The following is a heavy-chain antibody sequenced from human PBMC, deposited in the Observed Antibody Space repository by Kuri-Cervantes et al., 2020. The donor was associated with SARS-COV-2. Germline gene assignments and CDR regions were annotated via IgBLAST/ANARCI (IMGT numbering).Heavy chain of an antibody. Sequence: SETLSLTCTVSGASISDTFWSWFRQPPGKGLKWIGYIYNVENTNYSPSLESRVTISIDTSRNQVSLKLSSVTAADTAVYYCAREAGQNWFNPWGQGTLVTVSS. J-gene: IGHJ5*02. D-gene: IGHD3-10*01. CDR2: IYNVENT. CDR3: AREAGQNWFNP. CDR1: GASISDTF. V-gene: IGHV4-59*01.